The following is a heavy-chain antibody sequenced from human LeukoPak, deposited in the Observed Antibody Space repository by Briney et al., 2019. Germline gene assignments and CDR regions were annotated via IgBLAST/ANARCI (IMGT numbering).Heavy chain of an antibody. J-gene: IGHJ4*02. D-gene: IGHD3-22*01. CDR3: ARVASYYDSSGYYYGLDY. CDR2: IYYSGST. V-gene: IGHV4-30-4*01. CDR1: GGSISSGDYY. Sequence: SQTLSLTCTVSGGSISSGDYYWSWIRQPPGKGLECIGYIYYSGSTYYNPSLKSRVTISVDKSKNQFSLKLSSVTAADTAVYYCARVASYYDSSGYYYGLDYWGQGTLVTVSS.